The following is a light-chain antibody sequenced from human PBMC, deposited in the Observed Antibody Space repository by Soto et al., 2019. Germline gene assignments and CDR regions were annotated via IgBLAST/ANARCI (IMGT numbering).Light chain of an antibody. CDR1: SSDVGGHDY. CDR3: SSYSGTNNYVV. J-gene: IGLJ2*01. V-gene: IGLV2-8*01. CDR2: EVN. Sequence: QSVLTQPPSMSGSPGQSVTVSCTGISSDVGGHDYVSWYQHHPGKAPKLIIFEVNKRPSGVPDRFSGSKSGNTASLTVSGLQADDEAHYYCSSYSGTNNYVVFGGGTKVTVL.